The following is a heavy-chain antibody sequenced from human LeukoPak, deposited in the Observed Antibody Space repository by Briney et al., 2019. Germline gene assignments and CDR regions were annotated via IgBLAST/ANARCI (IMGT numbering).Heavy chain of an antibody. CDR3: ASESYGDYIGGYFDY. J-gene: IGHJ4*02. Sequence: SETLSLTCTVSGYSISSGYYWGWIRQPPGKGLEWIGSIYHSGSTYYNPSLKSRVTISVDTSKNQFSLKLSSVTAADTAVYYCASESYGDYIGGYFDYWGQGTLVTVSS. D-gene: IGHD4-17*01. CDR1: GYSISSGYY. CDR2: IYHSGST. V-gene: IGHV4-38-2*02.